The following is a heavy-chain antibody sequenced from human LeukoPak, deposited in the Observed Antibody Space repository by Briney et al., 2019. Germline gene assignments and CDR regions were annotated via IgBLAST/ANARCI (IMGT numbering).Heavy chain of an antibody. J-gene: IGHJ6*03. CDR2: ISAYNGDR. V-gene: IGHV1-18*01. Sequence: ASVKVFCKASGYTFTSCGISWVRQAPGQGLGWMRWISAYNGDRNHAQKLQGRVTMTTDTSTSTAYMELRSLRSDDTAVYYCARDQGLTIFGVVIDPRYYYYMDVWGKGTTVTVSS. CDR1: GYTFTSCG. D-gene: IGHD3-3*01. CDR3: ARDQGLTIFGVVIDPRYYYYMDV.